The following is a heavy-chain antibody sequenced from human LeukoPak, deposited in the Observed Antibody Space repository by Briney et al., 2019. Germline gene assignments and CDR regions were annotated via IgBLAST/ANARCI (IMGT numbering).Heavy chain of an antibody. CDR1: GGSISSSNYH. Sequence: PSETLSLTCTVSGGSISSSNYHWGWIRQPPGKGLEWIGSTFYSGRTSYNPSLQSRVTISVDTSKNQFSLKVTSVTAADTAVYYCARRPTYYYDSSGYYFDYWGQGTLITVSS. V-gene: IGHV4-39*01. CDR2: TFYSGRT. CDR3: ARRPTYYYDSSGYYFDY. J-gene: IGHJ4*02. D-gene: IGHD3-22*01.